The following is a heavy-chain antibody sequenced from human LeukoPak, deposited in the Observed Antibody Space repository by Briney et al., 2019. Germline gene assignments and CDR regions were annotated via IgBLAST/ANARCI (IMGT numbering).Heavy chain of an antibody. CDR1: GFAFSTYG. Sequence: GGSLRLSCAASGFAFSTYGMHWVRQAPGKGLEWVAVISYDGYNKYYADSVKGRFTISRDKSENTLYLQMNSLRVEDTAVYYCAREAPHPRWAWAFDIWGQGTMVTVSS. V-gene: IGHV3-30*03. D-gene: IGHD3-16*01. CDR2: ISYDGYNK. J-gene: IGHJ3*02. CDR3: AREAPHPRWAWAFDI.